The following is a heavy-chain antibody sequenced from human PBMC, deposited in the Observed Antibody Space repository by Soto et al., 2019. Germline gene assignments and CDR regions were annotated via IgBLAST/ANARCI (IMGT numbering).Heavy chain of an antibody. J-gene: IGHJ6*02. CDR3: ARDPGYSSSWYQHYYYYGMDV. V-gene: IGHV1-18*01. Sequence: ASVKVSFKASGYTFTSYGISWARQAPGQGLEWMGWISAYNGNTNYAQKLQGRVTMTTDTSTSTAYMELRSLRSDGTAVYYCARDPGYSSSWYQHYYYYGMDVWGQGTTVTVSS. CDR2: ISAYNGNT. D-gene: IGHD6-13*01. CDR1: GYTFTSYG.